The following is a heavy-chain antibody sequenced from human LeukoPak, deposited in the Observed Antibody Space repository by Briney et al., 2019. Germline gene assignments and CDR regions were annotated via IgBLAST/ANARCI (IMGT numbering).Heavy chain of an antibody. Sequence: SETLSLTCAVSGYSINNGYYWGWIRQPPGKGLEWIGSIHHSGSTYYNPSLKSRVTIPVDTSKNQFSLKLSSVTAEDTAVYYCTRSGSSTHYWGQGTLVTVSS. CDR1: GYSINNGYY. D-gene: IGHD6-6*01. CDR3: TRSGSSTHY. V-gene: IGHV4-38-2*01. CDR2: IHHSGST. J-gene: IGHJ4*02.